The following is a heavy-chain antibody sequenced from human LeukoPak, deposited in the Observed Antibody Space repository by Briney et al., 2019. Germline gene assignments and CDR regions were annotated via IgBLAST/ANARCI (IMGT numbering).Heavy chain of an antibody. D-gene: IGHD6-6*01. J-gene: IGHJ5*02. CDR3: AKDTRSSSGGNWFDP. Sequence: GGSLRLSCAASGFTFSSYAMPWVRQAPGKGLEWVAVISYDGSNKYYADSVKGRFTISRDNSKNTLYLQMNSLRAEDTAVYYCAKDTRSSSGGNWFDPWGQGTLVTVSS. CDR2: ISYDGSNK. CDR1: GFTFSSYA. V-gene: IGHV3-30-3*01.